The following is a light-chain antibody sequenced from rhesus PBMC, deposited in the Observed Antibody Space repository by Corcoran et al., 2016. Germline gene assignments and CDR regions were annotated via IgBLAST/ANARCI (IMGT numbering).Light chain of an antibody. CDR2: KAS. V-gene: IGKV1-74*01. J-gene: IGKJ4*01. CDR1: INVNNY. Sequence: DIQMTQSPSSLSASVGDRVTITCRASINVNNYLNWYQQKPGKAPKLLNYKASTLQSGVPSRFSGSGSGTDYTFTISSLQPEDVGTYYWQHGYGTPLTFGGGTKVEIK. CDR3: QHGYGTPLT.